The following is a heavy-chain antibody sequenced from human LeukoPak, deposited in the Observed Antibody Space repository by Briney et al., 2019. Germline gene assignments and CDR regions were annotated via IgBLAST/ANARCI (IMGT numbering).Heavy chain of an antibody. CDR2: IQSTTNGGTP. CDR1: GFTFINAW. D-gene: IGHD1-14*01. V-gene: IGHV3-15*01. CDR3: TSGVGTLDY. J-gene: IGHJ4*02. Sequence: GGSLRLSCAASGFTFINAWMTWVRQAPGKGLEWGGRIQSTTNGGTPDYATPVKGRFTISRDDSKNTLYLQMNSLKTEDTAVYYCTSGVGTLDYWGQGALVTVSS.